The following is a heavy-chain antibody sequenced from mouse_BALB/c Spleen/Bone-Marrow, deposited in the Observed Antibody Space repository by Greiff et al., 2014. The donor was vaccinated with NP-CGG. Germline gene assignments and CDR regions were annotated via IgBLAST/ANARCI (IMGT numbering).Heavy chain of an antibody. CDR2: IDPANGNT. J-gene: IGHJ1*01. D-gene: IGHD2-4*01. CDR1: GFNIKDTY. CDR3: ANYDYGWYFDV. V-gene: IGHV14-3*02. Sequence: EVQLQQSGAELVKPGASVKLSCTASGFNIKDTYMHWVKQRPEQGLEWIGRIDPANGNTKYDPKFQGKPTITADTSSNTAYLQLSSLTSEDTAVYYCANYDYGWYFDVWGAGTTVTVSS.